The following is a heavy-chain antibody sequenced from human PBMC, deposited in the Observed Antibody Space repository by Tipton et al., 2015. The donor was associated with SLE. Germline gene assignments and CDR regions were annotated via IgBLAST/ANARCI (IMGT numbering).Heavy chain of an antibody. CDR3: ATSRSGVYYFDD. V-gene: IGHV4-61*02. CDR1: GGSLSTDSYY. J-gene: IGHJ4*02. D-gene: IGHD6-19*01. Sequence: TLSLTCTVSGGSLSTDSYYWSWFRQPAGGGLEWIGRIYTKGNTNYNPTLKSRVTMSVDTSKNQFSLKLNSVTAADTAVYYCATSRSGVYYFDDWGQGAPGHRLL. CDR2: IYTKGNT.